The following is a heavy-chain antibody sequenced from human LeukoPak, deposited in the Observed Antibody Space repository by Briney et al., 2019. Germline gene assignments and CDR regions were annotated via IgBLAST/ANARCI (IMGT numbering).Heavy chain of an antibody. CDR2: IKQDGVEK. V-gene: IGHV3-7*01. D-gene: IGHD6-13*01. CDR1: GFTFTTYW. Sequence: GGSLRLSCAASGFTFTTYWMGWVRQAPGQGLEWVANIKQDGVEKYYVDSVKGRFAISRDNAKNSLYLQMNSLRAEDTAVYYCARDFSSPLYSSSWYGFWWFDPWGQGTLVTVSS. CDR3: ARDFSSPLYSSSWYGFWWFDP. J-gene: IGHJ5*02.